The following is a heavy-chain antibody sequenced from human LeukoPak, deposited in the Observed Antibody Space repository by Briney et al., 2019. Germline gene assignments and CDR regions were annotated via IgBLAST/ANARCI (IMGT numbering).Heavy chain of an antibody. CDR1: GGSINSGSYY. Sequence: TSETLSLTCTVSGGSINSGSYYWSWIRQPPGKGLEWIGYIYYTGNTNYNPSLKSRVTISVDTSKNQFSLNLSSVTAADTAVYYCARGGFAHWVTAVGFDYWGQGTLVTVSS. CDR2: IYYTGNT. D-gene: IGHD2-21*02. J-gene: IGHJ4*02. CDR3: ARGGFAHWVTAVGFDY. V-gene: IGHV4-61*01.